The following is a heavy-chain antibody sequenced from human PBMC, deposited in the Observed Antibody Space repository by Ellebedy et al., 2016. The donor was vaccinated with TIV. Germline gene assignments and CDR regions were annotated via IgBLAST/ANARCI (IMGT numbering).Heavy chain of an antibody. V-gene: IGHV3-13*01. Sequence: GESLKISCAASGFTFRSYDMHWVRQATGKGLEWVSAIGTAGDTYYPGSVKGRITISRENAKNSLYLQMNSLRAEDTAVYYCARVRFGDTAVDYWGQGTLVTVSS. CDR1: GFTFRSYD. CDR2: IGTAGDT. D-gene: IGHD5-18*01. J-gene: IGHJ4*02. CDR3: ARVRFGDTAVDY.